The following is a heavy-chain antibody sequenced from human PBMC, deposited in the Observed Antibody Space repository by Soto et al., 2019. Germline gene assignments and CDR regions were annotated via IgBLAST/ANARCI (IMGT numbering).Heavy chain of an antibody. D-gene: IGHD3-16*02. J-gene: IGHJ4*02. V-gene: IGHV3-30*18. CDR1: GFTFSSYG. CDR2: ISYDGSDK. Sequence: SLRLSCAASGFTFSSYGMHWVRQAPGKGLEWVAVISYDGSDKYYADSVKGRFTISRDNSKNTLNLQMNSLRADDTAVYYCAKALGELSPESYDYWGQGTLVTVSS. CDR3: AKALGELSPESYDY.